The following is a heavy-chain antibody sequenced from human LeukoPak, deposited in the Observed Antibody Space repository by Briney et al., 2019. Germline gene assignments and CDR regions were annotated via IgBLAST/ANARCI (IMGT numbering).Heavy chain of an antibody. CDR1: RYTFTGYY. CDR2: INPNSGGT. V-gene: IGHV1-2*02. J-gene: IGHJ4*02. D-gene: IGHD5-18*01. CDR3: ANYSPASGY. Sequence: ASVKDSCKASRYTFTGYYMHCVRPTLGRGGGSMGWINPNSGGTNYAQKLQGRVTMTRDTYISTTYMELSKLRSDDTAVYYYANYSPASGYWGQGTLVTVSS.